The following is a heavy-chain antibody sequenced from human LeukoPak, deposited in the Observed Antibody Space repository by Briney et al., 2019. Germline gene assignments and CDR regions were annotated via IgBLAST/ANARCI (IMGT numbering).Heavy chain of an antibody. CDR3: ERSISVGAFDI. V-gene: IGHV3-30*04. CDR1: GFTFSTYA. D-gene: IGHD6-25*01. CDR2: ISSDGSDE. Sequence: GGSLRLSCAASGFTFSTYAMHWVRQAPGKVLEWVGVISSDGSDEWYAESAKGRFTISRDNSKNTLYLQIDSLRPEDTAIYYCERSISVGAFDIWGQGTMVTVSS. J-gene: IGHJ3*02.